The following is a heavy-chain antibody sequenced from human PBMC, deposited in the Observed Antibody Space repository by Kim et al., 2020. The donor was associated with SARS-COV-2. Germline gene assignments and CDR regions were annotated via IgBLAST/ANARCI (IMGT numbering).Heavy chain of an antibody. Sequence: SETLSLTCTVSGGSISSGGYYWSWIRQHPGKGLEWIGYIYYSGSTYYNPSLKSRVTISVDTSKNQFSLKLSSVTAADTAVYYCARGSSGMITPFGYWGQGTLVTVSS. CDR2: IYYSGST. D-gene: IGHD6-19*01. CDR3: ARGSSGMITPFGY. V-gene: IGHV4-31*03. J-gene: IGHJ4*02. CDR1: GGSISSGGYY.